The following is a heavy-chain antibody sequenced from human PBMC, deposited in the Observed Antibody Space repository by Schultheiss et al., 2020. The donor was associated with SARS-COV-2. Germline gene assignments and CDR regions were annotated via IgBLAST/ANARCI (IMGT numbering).Heavy chain of an antibody. J-gene: IGHJ6*02. V-gene: IGHV3-9*01. CDR2: ISWNSGRI. D-gene: IGHD6-13*01. Sequence: GGSLRLSCAASGLTLDDYAMYWVRQAPGKGLEWVSGISWNSGRIGYADSVKGRFIISRDNAKNSLYVQMNTLRAEDTALYYCASAPGIAADYYYYGMDVWGQGTTVTVSS. CDR1: GLTLDDYA. CDR3: ASAPGIAADYYYYGMDV.